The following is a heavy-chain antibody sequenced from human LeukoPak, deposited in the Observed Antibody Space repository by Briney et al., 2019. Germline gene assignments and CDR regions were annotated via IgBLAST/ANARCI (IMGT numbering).Heavy chain of an antibody. D-gene: IGHD3-9*01. CDR1: GYTFTSYG. V-gene: IGHV1-18*01. Sequence: ASVKVSCKASGYTFTSYGISWVRQAPGQGLEWMGWISAYNGNTNYAQKLQGRVTMTTDTSTSTAYMELRSLRSDDTAVYYCARAVCPCWYYDILTGYYNHTTGYYYYYYMDVWGKGTTVTVSS. J-gene: IGHJ6*03. CDR2: ISAYNGNT. CDR3: ARAVCPCWYYDILTGYYNHTTGYYYYYYMDV.